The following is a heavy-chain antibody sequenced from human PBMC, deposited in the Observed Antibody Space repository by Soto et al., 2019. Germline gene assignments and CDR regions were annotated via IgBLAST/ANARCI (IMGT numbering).Heavy chain of an antibody. V-gene: IGHV3-66*01. CDR3: ARVFSGYSGGWYLDY. CDR2: IYSGGST. J-gene: IGHJ4*02. D-gene: IGHD6-19*01. CDR1: GFTVSTNY. Sequence: GGSLRLSCAASGFTVSTNYMNWVRQAPGKGLEWVSVIYSGGSTYYADSVKGRFTISRDNSKNTLYLQMDSLRAEDTALYYCARVFSGYSGGWYLDYWGQGTLVTVSS.